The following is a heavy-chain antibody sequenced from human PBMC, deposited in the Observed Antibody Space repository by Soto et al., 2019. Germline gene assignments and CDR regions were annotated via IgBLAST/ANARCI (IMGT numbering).Heavy chain of an antibody. J-gene: IGHJ6*02. CDR2: IFYSGTT. D-gene: IGHD1-1*01. CDR3: ARDLWVEPELYYYGMDV. CDR1: GDSMSSADYY. V-gene: IGHV4-30-4*01. Sequence: SESLALSCAVSGDSMSSADYYWSWIRQTPGKGLEWIGHIFYSGTTYYNPSLKSRLTISVDTSKNHFSLRLTSVTAADTAVYYCARDLWVEPELYYYGMDVWGQGTTVTV.